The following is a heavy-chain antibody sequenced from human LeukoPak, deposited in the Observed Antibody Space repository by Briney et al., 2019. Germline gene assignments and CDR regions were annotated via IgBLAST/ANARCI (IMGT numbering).Heavy chain of an antibody. D-gene: IGHD1-26*01. CDR1: GFTFSNAW. CDR2: IKSKTDGGTT. J-gene: IGHJ6*03. Sequence: PGGSLRLSCAASGFTFSNAWMSWVRQAPGKGLEWVGRIKSKTDGGTTDYAAPVKGRFTISRDDSKNTLYLQMNSLKTEDTAVYYCTPGEHPHVYYYYYMDVWGKGTTVTVSS. CDR3: TPGEHPHVYYYYYMDV. V-gene: IGHV3-15*01.